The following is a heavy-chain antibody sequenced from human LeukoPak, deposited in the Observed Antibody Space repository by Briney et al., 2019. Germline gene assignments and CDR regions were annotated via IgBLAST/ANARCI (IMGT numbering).Heavy chain of an antibody. CDR3: AREYSNWGANYYYYYMDV. Sequence: GSSXXVSCKASGGTFSSYAISWVRQAPGQGLEWMGRIIPIFGTANYAQKFQGRVTITTDESTSTAYMELSSLRSEDTAVYYCAREYSNWGANYYYYYMDVWGKGTTVTVSS. V-gene: IGHV1-69*05. D-gene: IGHD4-11*01. CDR1: GGTFSSYA. J-gene: IGHJ6*03. CDR2: IIPIFGTA.